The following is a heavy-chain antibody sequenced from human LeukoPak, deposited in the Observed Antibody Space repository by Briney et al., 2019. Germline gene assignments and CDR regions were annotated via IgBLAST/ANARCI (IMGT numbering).Heavy chain of an antibody. V-gene: IGHV3-48*03. CDR2: ISGSGSII. CDR1: GFTFSTYE. Sequence: GGSLRFSCAASGFTFSTYEMNWVRQAPGKGLEWVSYISGSGSIIYYADSVKGRFTISRDNAESSLSLQMNSLRAEDTAVYYCARGASRAFDIWGQGTVVTVSS. J-gene: IGHJ3*02. CDR3: ARGASRAFDI.